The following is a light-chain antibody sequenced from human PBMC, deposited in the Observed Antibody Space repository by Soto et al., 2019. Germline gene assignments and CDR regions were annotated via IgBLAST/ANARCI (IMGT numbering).Light chain of an antibody. CDR1: SSDVGGYNY. J-gene: IGLJ1*01. CDR3: TSYSDGNNG. V-gene: IGLV2-8*01. CDR2: EVN. Sequence: QSALTQPPSASGSPGQSVYISCTGTSSDVGGYNYVSWYQQHPGKVPKLMVYEVNKRHSGVPDRFSGSKSGNTASLTVSGLQAEDGADSYCTSYSDGNNGVGTGTKLTVL.